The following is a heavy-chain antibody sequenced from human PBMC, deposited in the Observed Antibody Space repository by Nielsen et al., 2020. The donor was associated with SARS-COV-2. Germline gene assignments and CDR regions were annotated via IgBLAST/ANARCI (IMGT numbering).Heavy chain of an antibody. CDR3: AKDLSRDSATIFGVVIAPAFDY. CDR2: IYYSGST. D-gene: IGHD3-3*01. V-gene: IGHV4-59*12. Sequence: SETLSLTCTVSGGSISSYYWSWIRQPPGKGLEWIGYIYYSGSTNYNPSLKSRVTISVDTSKNQFSLKLSSVTAADTAVYYCAKDLSRDSATIFGVVIAPAFDYWGQGTLVTVSS. CDR1: GGSISSYY. J-gene: IGHJ4*02.